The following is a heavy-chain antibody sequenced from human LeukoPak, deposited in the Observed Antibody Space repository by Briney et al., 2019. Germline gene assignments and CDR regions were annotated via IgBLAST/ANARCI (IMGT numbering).Heavy chain of an antibody. V-gene: IGHV3-23*01. J-gene: IGHJ4*02. CDR3: AKWGDFDVLTGYYVPDF. D-gene: IGHD3-9*01. CDR2: ITGSGGNT. CDR1: GFTFSNYA. Sequence: GSLRLSCAASGFTFSNYAMSWVRQAPGKGLEWVSAITGSGGNTYYADSVKGRFTISRDNSRNTLYLQMNSLRDEDTAVYYCAKWGDFDVLTGYYVPDFWGQGTLVTVSS.